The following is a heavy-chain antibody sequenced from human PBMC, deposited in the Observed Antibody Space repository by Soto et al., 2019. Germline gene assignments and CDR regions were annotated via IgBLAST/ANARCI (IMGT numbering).Heavy chain of an antibody. CDR2: ISSNGGST. D-gene: IGHD3-3*01. J-gene: IGHJ6*03. Sequence: RGSLRLSCAASGFTFSSYAMHWVRQAPGKGLEYVSAISSNGGSTYYANSVKGRFTISRDNSKNTLYLQMGSLRAEDMAVYYCARDGILSPGFGVVHYYYYYMDVWGKGTTVTVSS. CDR3: ARDGILSPGFGVVHYYYYYMDV. V-gene: IGHV3-64*01. CDR1: GFTFSSYA.